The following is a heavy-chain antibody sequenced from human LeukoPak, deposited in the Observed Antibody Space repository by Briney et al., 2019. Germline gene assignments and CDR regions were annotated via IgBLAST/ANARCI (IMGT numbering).Heavy chain of an antibody. D-gene: IGHD6-13*01. CDR3: ARDPGYSSSWYVSYFDY. Sequence: GRSLRLSCAASGFTFSSYGMHWVGQAPGKGLEWVAVIWYDGSNKYYADSVKGRFTISRDNSKNTLYLQMNSLRAEDTAVYYCARDPGYSSSWYVSYFDYWGQGTLVTVSS. CDR2: IWYDGSNK. V-gene: IGHV3-33*01. CDR1: GFTFSSYG. J-gene: IGHJ4*02.